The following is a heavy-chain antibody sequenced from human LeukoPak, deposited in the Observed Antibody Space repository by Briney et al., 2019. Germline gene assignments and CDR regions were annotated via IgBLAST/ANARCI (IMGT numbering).Heavy chain of an antibody. J-gene: IGHJ3*01. CDR3: VAPRDYGGNLAAFDF. Sequence: QPGGSLRPSCSASGFTFTTHAMDWGPQAPGKGLEYVSVISASGDSTYYADSVKGTVTIPRDNSKDTLYLQTSSLRPEDTAVYYCVAPRDYGGNLAAFDFWGQGTMVTVSS. CDR2: ISASGDST. CDR1: GFTFTTHA. V-gene: IGHV3-64D*06. D-gene: IGHD4-23*01.